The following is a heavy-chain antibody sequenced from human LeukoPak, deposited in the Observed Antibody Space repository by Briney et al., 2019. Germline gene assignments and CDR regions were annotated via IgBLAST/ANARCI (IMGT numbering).Heavy chain of an antibody. CDR3: AKVGSMAFTFDY. D-gene: IGHD2-8*01. V-gene: IGHV3-23*01. J-gene: IGHJ4*02. Sequence: GGSLRLSCAASGFTFSSYAMSWVRQAPGKGLEWVSAISGSGGSTYYADSVKGRFTISRDNSKNTLYLQMNSLRAEVTAVYYCAKVGSMAFTFDYWGQGTLVTVSS. CDR1: GFTFSSYA. CDR2: ISGSGGST.